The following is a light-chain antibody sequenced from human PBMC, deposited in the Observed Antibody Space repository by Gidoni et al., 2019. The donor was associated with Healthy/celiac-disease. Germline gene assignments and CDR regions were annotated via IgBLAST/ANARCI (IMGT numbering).Light chain of an antibody. J-gene: IGKJ2*01. CDR3: QQYYSTPHT. V-gene: IGKV4-1*01. CDR1: QSVLYSSNNKNY. Sequence: DIVMTQSPDSLAVSLGERATINCQSSQSVLYSSNNKNYLAWYQQKPGQPPKLLIYWASTRESGVPDRFSGSGSGTDFTLTISSLQAEDVAVYYCQQYYSTPHTFGQXTKLEIK. CDR2: WAS.